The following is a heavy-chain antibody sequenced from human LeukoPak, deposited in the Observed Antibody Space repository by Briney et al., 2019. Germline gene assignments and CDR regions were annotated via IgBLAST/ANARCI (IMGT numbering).Heavy chain of an antibody. CDR1: GFTFSLYW. CDR3: VRQMIRFWFDP. D-gene: IGHD3-16*01. CDR2: INPDGSQR. J-gene: IGHJ5*02. Sequence: GGSLRLSCAASGFTFSLYWMTWVRQSPGKVLEWVADINPDGSQRYSVDSLKGRFTISRDNAKNSLFLHLSSLRVDDTATYYCVRQMIRFWFDPWGQGTRVTVSS. V-gene: IGHV3-7*01.